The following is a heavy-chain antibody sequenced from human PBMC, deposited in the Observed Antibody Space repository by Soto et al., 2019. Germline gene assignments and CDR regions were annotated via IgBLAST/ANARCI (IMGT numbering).Heavy chain of an antibody. CDR1: GGSFSGYY. CDR3: ARGEIRRRTSYGSGSYFWFDP. Sequence: PSETLSLTCAVYGGSFSGYYWSWIRQPPGKGLEWIGEINHSGSTNYNPSLKSRVTISVDTSKNQFSLKLSSVTAADTAVYYCARGEIRRRTSYGSGSYFWFDPWGQGTLVTVSS. CDR2: INHSGST. J-gene: IGHJ5*02. V-gene: IGHV4-34*01. D-gene: IGHD3-10*01.